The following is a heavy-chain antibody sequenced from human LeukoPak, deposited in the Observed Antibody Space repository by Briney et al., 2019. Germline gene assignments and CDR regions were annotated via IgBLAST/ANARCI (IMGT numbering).Heavy chain of an antibody. CDR1: GGSVSGYF. CDR3: ARPYRFSYYQYTS. V-gene: IGHV4-34*01. CDR2: INHSGST. J-gene: IGHJ5*02. D-gene: IGHD3-10*01. Sequence: SETLSLTCAVYGGSVSGYFWSWIRQPPGKGLEWIGEINHSGSTNYNPSLKSRVTISVDTSKNQFSLKLSSVTAADTAVYYCARPYRFSYYQYTSWGQGTLVTVSS.